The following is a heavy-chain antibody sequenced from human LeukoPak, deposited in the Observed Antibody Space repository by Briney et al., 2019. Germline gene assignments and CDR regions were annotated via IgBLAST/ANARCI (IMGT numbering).Heavy chain of an antibody. J-gene: IGHJ4*02. D-gene: IGHD6-19*01. CDR1: GFTFHDHG. CDR2: IAADGGVK. CDR3: AREATWGQWYFDL. Sequence: GGSLRLSCAAPGFTFHDHGMDWVRQAPGKGLEWVAVIAADGGVKQYADFVKGRFSLSRDNSKNTVFLEMNGLTVEDTAVYYCAREATWGQWYFDLWGQGAPVTVSS. V-gene: IGHV3-30*03.